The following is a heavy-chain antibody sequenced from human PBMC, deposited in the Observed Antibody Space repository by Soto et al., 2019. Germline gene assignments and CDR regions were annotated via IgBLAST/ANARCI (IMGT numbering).Heavy chain of an antibody. D-gene: IGHD2-2*02. CDR2: IIPILDII. V-gene: IGHV1-69*04. J-gene: IGHJ4*02. CDR1: GGTFSSYT. Sequence: SVKVSCKASGGTFSSYTISWVRQAPGEGPEWMGRIIPILDIINYAQKFQDRVTITADESTSTAYMELSSLTSEDTAVYYCARDLKYCSNNNCYSPHDYWGQGTLVTVSS. CDR3: ARDLKYCSNNNCYSPHDY.